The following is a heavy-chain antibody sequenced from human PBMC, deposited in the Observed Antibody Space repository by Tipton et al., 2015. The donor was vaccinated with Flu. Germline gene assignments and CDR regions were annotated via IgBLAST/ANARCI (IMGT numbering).Heavy chain of an antibody. CDR2: IYHSGST. J-gene: IGHJ4*02. Sequence: LRLSCTVSGYSISSGYYWGWIRQPPGKGLEWIGSIYHSGSTYYNPSLKSRVTISVDTSKNQFSLKLSSVTAADTAVYYCAGDLGGQSSGWKGPFDYWGQGTLVTVSS. V-gene: IGHV4-38-2*02. D-gene: IGHD6-19*01. CDR1: GYSISSGYY. CDR3: AGDLGGQSSGWKGPFDY.